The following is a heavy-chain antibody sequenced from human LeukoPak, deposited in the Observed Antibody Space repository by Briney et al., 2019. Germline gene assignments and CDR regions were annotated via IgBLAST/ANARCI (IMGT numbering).Heavy chain of an antibody. J-gene: IGHJ3*02. V-gene: IGHV1-69*13. Sequence: GASVKVSCKASGGTFSSYAISWVRQAPGQGLEWMGGIIPIFGTANYAQKFQGRVTITADESTSTAYMELSSLRSEDTAVYYCASKGDGYCRGTICQGAFDIWGQGSMVTVSS. CDR1: GGTFSSYA. CDR3: ASKGDGYCRGTICQGAFDI. CDR2: IIPIFGTA. D-gene: IGHD2-2*01.